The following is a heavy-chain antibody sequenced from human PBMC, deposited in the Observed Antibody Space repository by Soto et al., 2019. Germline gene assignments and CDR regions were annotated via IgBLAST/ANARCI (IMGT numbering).Heavy chain of an antibody. V-gene: IGHV4-4*02. CDR2: IYHSGST. D-gene: IGHD5-12*01. J-gene: IGHJ4*02. Sequence: SETLSLTCAVSGDSIVSIYHWPWLRQSPGKGLEWIGEIYHSGSTNYNPSLRSRVTISVDKSKNQFSLKLSSVTAADTAVYYCARDSLDGYNSYFDYWGQGTLVTVSS. CDR1: GDSIVSIYH. CDR3: ARDSLDGYNSYFDY.